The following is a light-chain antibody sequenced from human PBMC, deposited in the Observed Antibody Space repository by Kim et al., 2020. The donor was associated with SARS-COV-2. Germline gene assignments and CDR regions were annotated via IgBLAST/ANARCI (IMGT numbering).Light chain of an antibody. Sequence: GQRVTMCSSGRDSTIGRNEVYWYRQLPGTAPKLLIYRSYKRPSGVPDRFSASRSGTSASLAISGLRSEDEADYYCTAWDTSLRAWLFGGGTKVTVL. V-gene: IGLV1-47*01. CDR3: TAWDTSLRAWL. J-gene: IGLJ3*02. CDR1: DSTIGRNE. CDR2: RSY.